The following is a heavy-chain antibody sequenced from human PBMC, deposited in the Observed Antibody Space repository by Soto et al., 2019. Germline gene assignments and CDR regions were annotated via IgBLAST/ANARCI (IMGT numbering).Heavy chain of an antibody. D-gene: IGHD6-19*01. CDR3: TGDKGYTSGGIAY. J-gene: IGHJ1*01. V-gene: IGHV4-59*01. Sequence: PSETLSLTCTVSGGSISSYYWSWIRQPPGKGLEWIGYIYYSGSTNYNPSLKSRVTISVDTSKNQFSLKLSSVTAADTAVYYCTGDKGYTSGGIAYGGKGPLVTVSP. CDR2: IYYSGST. CDR1: GGSISSYY.